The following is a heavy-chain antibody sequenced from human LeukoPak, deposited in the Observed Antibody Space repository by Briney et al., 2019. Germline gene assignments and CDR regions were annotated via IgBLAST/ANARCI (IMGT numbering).Heavy chain of an antibody. CDR3: ARDREGYCSGGSCGGYYFDY. Sequence: GGSLRLSCAASGFTFSSYSMNWVRQAPGKGLEWASSISNIDSYIYHADSEKGRFTISRDNAKNSLYLQMNSLRAEDTAVYYCARDREGYCSGGSCGGYYFDYWGQGALVTVSS. V-gene: IGHV3-21*01. CDR2: ISNIDSYI. CDR1: GFTFSSYS. D-gene: IGHD2-15*01. J-gene: IGHJ4*02.